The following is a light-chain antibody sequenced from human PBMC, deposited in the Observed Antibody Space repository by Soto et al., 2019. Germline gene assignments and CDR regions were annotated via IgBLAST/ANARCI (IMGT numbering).Light chain of an antibody. CDR2: DVS. CDR3: SSYTSSSSVV. J-gene: IGLJ2*01. V-gene: IGLV2-14*03. CDR1: SSDVGGYDY. Sequence: QSALTQPASVSGSPGQSITISCTGTSSDVGGYDYVSWYQHHPGKAPKLMIYDVSNRPSGVSNRFSGSKSGNTASLTISGLQAADEADYYCSSYTSSSSVVFGGGNKVTVL.